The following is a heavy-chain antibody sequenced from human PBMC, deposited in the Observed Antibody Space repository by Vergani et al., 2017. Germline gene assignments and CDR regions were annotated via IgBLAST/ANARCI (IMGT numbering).Heavy chain of an antibody. CDR1: GYTFTGYY. CDR2: INPNSGGT. V-gene: IGHV1-2*02. D-gene: IGHD3-3*01. J-gene: IGHJ5*02. Sequence: QVQLVQSGAEVKKPGASVQVSCKASGYTFTGYYMHWVRQAPGQGLEWMGWINPNSGGTNYAQKFQGRVTMTRDTSISTAYMELSRLRSDDTAVYYCARGVVVPAATTYYXFWSGYYREVWFDPWGQGTLVTVSS. CDR3: ARGVVVPAATTYYXFWSGYYREVWFDP.